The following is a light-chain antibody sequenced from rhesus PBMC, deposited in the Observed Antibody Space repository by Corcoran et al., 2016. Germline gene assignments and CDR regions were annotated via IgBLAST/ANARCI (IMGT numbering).Light chain of an antibody. CDR3: QQHNSHPYS. Sequence: DIQMTQSPSSLSASVGDTVTITCRASQGLTSYLNWFQQKPGKAPKLLIYATANLQSGVPSRFHGIGSGTDFTLTISRLQPEDFATYYCQQHNSHPYSFGQGTKVEIK. CDR1: QGLTSY. V-gene: IGKV1-28*03. J-gene: IGKJ2*01. CDR2: ATA.